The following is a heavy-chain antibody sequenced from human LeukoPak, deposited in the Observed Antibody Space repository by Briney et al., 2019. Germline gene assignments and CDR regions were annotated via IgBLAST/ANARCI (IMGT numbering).Heavy chain of an antibody. CDR1: GFPFSSYS. CDR2: ISSSSSYI. J-gene: IGHJ6*02. CDR3: ARPECGSTSCYTGAFGYYGMDV. Sequence: GGSLRLSCAASGFPFSSYSMNWVRQALGKGLEWVSSISSSSSYIYYAASVKGRFTISRDNAKNSLYLQMNSLRAEDTAVYYCARPECGSTSCYTGAFGYYGMDVWGQGTTVTVSS. D-gene: IGHD2-2*02. V-gene: IGHV3-21*01.